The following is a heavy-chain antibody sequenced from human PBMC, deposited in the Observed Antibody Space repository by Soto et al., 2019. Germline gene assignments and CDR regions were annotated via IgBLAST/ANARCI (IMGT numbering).Heavy chain of an antibody. CDR2: ISGSGGST. V-gene: IGHV3-23*01. D-gene: IGHD2-8*01. CDR3: ATSPASKGYCTNGVCWAPYYFDY. Sequence: GGSLRLSCAASGFTFSSYAMSWVRQAPGKGLEWVSAISGSGGSTYYADSGKGRFTISRYNSKNTLYLQMNSLRAEDTAVYYGATSPASKGYCTNGVCWAPYYFDYWGQGTLVTVSS. J-gene: IGHJ4*02. CDR1: GFTFSSYA.